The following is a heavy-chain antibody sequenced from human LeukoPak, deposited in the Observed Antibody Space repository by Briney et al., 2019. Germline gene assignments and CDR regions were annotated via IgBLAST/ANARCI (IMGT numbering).Heavy chain of an antibody. CDR1: GHHISSGYY. CDR3: AREDFYYSDV. CDR2: MYHSGII. Sequence: PSETLPHTCTVSGHHISSGYYWAWIRQPPGKGLGWIGGMYHSGIIHDKPSLKSGVTISVDTSKNQFSLKLSSVTAADTAVYYCAREDFYYSDVWGKGATVPGSS. J-gene: IGHJ6*03. V-gene: IGHV4-38-2*02.